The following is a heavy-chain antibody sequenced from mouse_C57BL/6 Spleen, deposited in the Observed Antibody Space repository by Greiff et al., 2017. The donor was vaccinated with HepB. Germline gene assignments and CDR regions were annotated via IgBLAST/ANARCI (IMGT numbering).Heavy chain of an antibody. V-gene: IGHV5-9-1*02. J-gene: IGHJ2*01. D-gene: IGHD1-1*01. CDR1: GFTFSSYA. Sequence: EVKVEESGEGLVKPGGSLKLSCAASGFTFSSYAMSWVRQTPEKRLEWVAYISSGGDYIYYADTVKGRFTISRDNARNTLYLQMSSLKSEDTAMYYCTRDGSSYYFDYWGQGTTLTVSS. CDR3: TRDGSSYYFDY. CDR2: ISSGGDYI.